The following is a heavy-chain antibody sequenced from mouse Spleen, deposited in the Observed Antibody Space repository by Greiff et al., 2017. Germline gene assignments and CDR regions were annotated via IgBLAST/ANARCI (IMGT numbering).Heavy chain of an antibody. Sequence: QVQLQQSGAELVKPGASVKISCKASGYAFSSYWMNWVKQRPGKGLEWIGQIYPGDGDTNYNGKFKGKATLTADKSSSTAYMQLSSLTSEDSAVYFCAREGLDDGYFLFAYWGQGTLVTVSA. J-gene: IGHJ3*01. CDR3: AREGLDDGYFLFAY. V-gene: IGHV1-80*01. CDR2: IYPGDGDT. CDR1: GYAFSSYW. D-gene: IGHD2-3*01.